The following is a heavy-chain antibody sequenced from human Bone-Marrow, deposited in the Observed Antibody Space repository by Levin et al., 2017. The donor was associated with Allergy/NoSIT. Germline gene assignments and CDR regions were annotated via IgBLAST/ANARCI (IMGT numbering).Heavy chain of an antibody. Sequence: GGSLRLSCAASGFSFSTYGMHWVRQAPGKGLEWVAGIWFDGSKKYYAESVKGRFTISRDNSKNTLHLQMNSLRAEDTALYCCARVSAYCAGDCFSPYVDLWGQGALVTVSS. V-gene: IGHV3-33*01. CDR2: IWFDGSKK. CDR3: ARVSAYCAGDCFSPYVDL. D-gene: IGHD2-21*02. J-gene: IGHJ4*02. CDR1: GFSFSTYG.